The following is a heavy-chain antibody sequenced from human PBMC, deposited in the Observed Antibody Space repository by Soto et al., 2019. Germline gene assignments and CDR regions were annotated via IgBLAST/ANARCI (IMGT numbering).Heavy chain of an antibody. V-gene: IGHV3-30*18. J-gene: IGHJ4*02. CDR3: AKDKLAVAVAAPFDY. CDR2: ISYDGSNK. D-gene: IGHD6-19*01. CDR1: GFTFSSYG. Sequence: QVQLVESGGGVVQPGRSLRLSCAASGFTFSSYGMHWVRQAPGKGLEWVAVISYDGSNKYYADSVKGRFTISRDNSKNTLYLQRNSLIAEDTAVYYCAKDKLAVAVAAPFDYWGQGTLVTVSS.